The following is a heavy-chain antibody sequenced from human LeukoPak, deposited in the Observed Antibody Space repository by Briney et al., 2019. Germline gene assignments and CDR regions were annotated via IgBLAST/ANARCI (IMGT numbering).Heavy chain of an antibody. CDR2: IIPIFGTA. D-gene: IGHD3-22*01. Sequence: ASVKVSCKASGGTFSSYAISWVRQAPGQGLEWMGGIIPIFGTANYAQKFQGRVTITADESTSTAYMELSSLRSEDTAVYYCARSADRSGYFREITLYYFDYWGQGTLVTVSS. V-gene: IGHV1-69*13. CDR3: ARSADRSGYFREITLYYFDY. J-gene: IGHJ4*02. CDR1: GGTFSSYA.